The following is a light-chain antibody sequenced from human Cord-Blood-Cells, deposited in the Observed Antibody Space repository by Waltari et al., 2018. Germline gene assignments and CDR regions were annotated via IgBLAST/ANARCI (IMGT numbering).Light chain of an antibody. V-gene: IGLV2-14*01. CDR3: SSYTSSSTLVV. CDR1: SSDVGGYNY. CDR2: EVS. J-gene: IGLJ2*01. Sequence: QSALTQPPPVSGSPGQSITISCTGTSSDVGGYNYVSWYQQHPCKAPKLMIYEVSNRPSGVSNRCSGSKSGSTASLTISGLQAENEADYYCSSYTSSSTLVVFGGGTKLTVL.